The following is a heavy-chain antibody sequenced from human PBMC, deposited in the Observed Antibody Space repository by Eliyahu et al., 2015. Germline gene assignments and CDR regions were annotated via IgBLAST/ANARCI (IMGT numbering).Heavy chain of an antibody. CDR3: ARSPHWDYFDY. V-gene: IGHV1-2*02. D-gene: IGHD3-16*01. J-gene: IGHJ4*02. Sequence: QVQLVQSGAEVKKPGASVXVSCXXSGYTFTGYXMHWVRQAXGQGLEWMGWINPNSGGTNYAQKFQGRVTMTRDTSISTAYMELSRLRSDDTAVYYCARSPHWDYFDYWGQGTLVTVSS. CDR2: INPNSGGT. CDR1: GYTFTGYX.